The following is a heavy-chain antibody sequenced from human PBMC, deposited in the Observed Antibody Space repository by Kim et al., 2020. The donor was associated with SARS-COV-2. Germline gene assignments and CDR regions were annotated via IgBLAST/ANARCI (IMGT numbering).Heavy chain of an antibody. CDR2: IYYSGST. Sequence: SETLSLTCTVSGGSISSSSYYWGWIRQPPGKGLEWIGSIYYSGSTYYNPSLKSRVTISVDTSKNQFSLKLSSVTAADTAVYYCLSGSYYYGMDVWGQGTTVTVSS. V-gene: IGHV4-39*01. J-gene: IGHJ6*02. D-gene: IGHD3-10*01. CDR1: GGSISSSSYY. CDR3: LSGSYYYGMDV.